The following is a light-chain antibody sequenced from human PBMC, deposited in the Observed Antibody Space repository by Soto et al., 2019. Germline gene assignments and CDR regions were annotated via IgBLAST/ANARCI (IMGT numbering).Light chain of an antibody. CDR1: RSDVGGYNY. V-gene: IGLV2-8*01. CDR2: EVT. J-gene: IGLJ3*02. Sequence: QSALTQPPSASGSPGQSVTISCTGTRSDVGGYNYVSWYQQYPGRAPKLMIYEVTKRPSGVPDRFSGSKSGNTASLTVSGLQAEYEAYYYCSSYAASNNFYFVFGGGTKLTVL. CDR3: SSYAASNNFYFV.